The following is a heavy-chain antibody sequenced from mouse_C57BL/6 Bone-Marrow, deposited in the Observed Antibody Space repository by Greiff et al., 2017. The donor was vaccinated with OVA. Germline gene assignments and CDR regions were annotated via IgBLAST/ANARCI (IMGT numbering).Heavy chain of an antibody. CDR2: IYPRDGST. V-gene: IGHV1-85*01. D-gene: IGHD4-1*01. J-gene: IGHJ4*01. Sequence: VQLQQSGPELVKPGASVKLSCKASGYTFTSYDINWVKQRPGQGLEWIGWIYPRDGSTTYNEKFKGKATLTVDTSSSTAYMELHSLTSEDSAVYFCASQNWDDCAMDDWGKGTSVTVSS. CDR1: GYTFTSYD. CDR3: ASQNWDDCAMDD.